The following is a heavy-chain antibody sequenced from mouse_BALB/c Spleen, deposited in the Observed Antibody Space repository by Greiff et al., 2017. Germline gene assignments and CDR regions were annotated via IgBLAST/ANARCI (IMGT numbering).Heavy chain of an antibody. J-gene: IGHJ1*01. CDR3: ARHEVRLGEYFDV. D-gene: IGHD2-14*01. V-gene: IGHV5-12-2*01. Sequence: EVHLVESGGGLVQPGGSLKLSCAASGFTFSSYTMSWVRQTPEKRLEWVAYISNGGGSTYYPDTVKGRFTISRDNAKNTLYLQMSSLKSEDTAMYYCARHEVRLGEYFDVWGAGTTVTVSS. CDR1: GFTFSSYT. CDR2: ISNGGGST.